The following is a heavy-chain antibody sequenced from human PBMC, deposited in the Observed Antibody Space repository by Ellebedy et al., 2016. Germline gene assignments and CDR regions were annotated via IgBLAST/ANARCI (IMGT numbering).Heavy chain of an antibody. CDR3: ARGDGDCTTTSCYSMVI. CDR1: GFTFSSYT. V-gene: IGHV3-48*04. Sequence: GGSLRLSCAASGFTFSSYTMNWVRQAPGKGLEWVSYITSSSSNINYADSVRGRFTVSRDAAKNSLYLQMNNLGAEDTAVYYCARGDGDCTTTSCYSMVIWGQGTMVIVSS. D-gene: IGHD2-2*01. CDR2: ITSSSSNI. J-gene: IGHJ3*01.